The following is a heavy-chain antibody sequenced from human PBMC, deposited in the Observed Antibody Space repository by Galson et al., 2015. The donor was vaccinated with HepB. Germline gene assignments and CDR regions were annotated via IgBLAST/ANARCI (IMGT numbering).Heavy chain of an antibody. Sequence: SLRLSCAASGFTFSSYAMSWVRQAPGKGLEWVSAISGSGGSTYYADSVKGRFTISRDNSKNTLYLQMNSLRAEDTAVYYCAKDTGGYSYGYGWLYYYYYYMDVWGKGTTVTVSS. D-gene: IGHD5-18*01. CDR1: GFTFSSYA. CDR3: AKDTGGYSYGYGWLYYYYYYMDV. V-gene: IGHV3-23*01. CDR2: ISGSGGST. J-gene: IGHJ6*03.